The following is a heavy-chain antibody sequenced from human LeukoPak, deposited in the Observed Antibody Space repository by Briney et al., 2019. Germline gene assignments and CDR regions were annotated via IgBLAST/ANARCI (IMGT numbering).Heavy chain of an antibody. D-gene: IGHD6-19*01. CDR1: GFTFSSYA. Sequence: GGSLRLSCAASGFTFSSYAMSWVRQAPGKGLEWVSAISGSGGSTYYADSVKGRFTISRDNSKNTLYLQMNSLRAEDTAVYYCAKVIAEGYSSGWEEFDYWGQGTLVTVSS. V-gene: IGHV3-23*01. J-gene: IGHJ4*02. CDR3: AKVIAEGYSSGWEEFDY. CDR2: ISGSGGST.